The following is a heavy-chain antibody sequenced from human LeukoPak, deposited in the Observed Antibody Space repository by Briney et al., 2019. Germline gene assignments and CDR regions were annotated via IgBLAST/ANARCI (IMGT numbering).Heavy chain of an antibody. Sequence: GGSLRLSCAASGMTFSHRWMHWVRQAPGKGLVWVSLIKNDGRTTIYADSVKGRSTISRDNGKSTLYLQMNSLRAKDTGIYYCTTGPSYGYEWWGQGTVVTVSS. CDR1: GMTFSHRW. D-gene: IGHD3-16*01. CDR2: IKNDGRTT. V-gene: IGHV3-74*01. CDR3: TTGPSYGYEW. J-gene: IGHJ4*02.